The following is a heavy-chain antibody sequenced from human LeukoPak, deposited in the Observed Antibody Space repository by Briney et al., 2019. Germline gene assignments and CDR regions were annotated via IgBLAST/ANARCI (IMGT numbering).Heavy chain of an antibody. CDR1: GFTFSSYA. Sequence: GGSLRLSCAASGFTFSSYAMHWVRQAPGKGLEWVAVISYDGSNKYYADFVKGRFTISRDNSKNTLYLQMNSLRAEDTAVYYCASQLGMGGYWGQGTLVTVSS. V-gene: IGHV3-30-3*01. CDR3: ASQLGMGGY. D-gene: IGHD7-27*01. J-gene: IGHJ4*02. CDR2: ISYDGSNK.